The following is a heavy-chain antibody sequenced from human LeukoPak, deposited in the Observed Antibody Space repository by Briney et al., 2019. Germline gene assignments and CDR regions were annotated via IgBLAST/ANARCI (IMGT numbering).Heavy chain of an antibody. V-gene: IGHV1-18*01. CDR1: GYTFTTYG. CDR3: AXVPIGLRRKAFDY. Sequence: ASVKVSCKASGYTFTTYGISWVRQAPGQGLEWMGWISAYNGNTKYAQKLQGRVTMTTDTSTSTVYMELRSLRSEDTAVYYCAXVPIGLRRKAFDYWGQGTLVTVSS. J-gene: IGHJ4*02. D-gene: IGHD4-17*01. CDR2: ISAYNGNT.